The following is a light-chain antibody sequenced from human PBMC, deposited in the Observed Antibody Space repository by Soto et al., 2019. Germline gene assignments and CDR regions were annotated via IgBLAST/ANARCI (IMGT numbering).Light chain of an antibody. CDR2: GSS. V-gene: IGKV3D-15*01. CDR1: QSISGN. J-gene: IGKJ1*01. Sequence: EIVMTQSPATLSVSPGEGATLSCRASQSISGNLAWYQQKPGQAPRLLVYGSSSRAAGVPARFSGIGSGTEFTLTIGSLQSGDFGVYFCQQYESWPRTFGQGTKV. CDR3: QQYESWPRT.